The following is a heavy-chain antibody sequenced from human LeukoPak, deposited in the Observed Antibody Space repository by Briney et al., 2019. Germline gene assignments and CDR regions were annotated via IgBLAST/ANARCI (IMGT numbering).Heavy chain of an antibody. CDR2: INPNSGGT. CDR3: ARRQGRYFVKYQPVDY. D-gene: IGHD2-2*01. V-gene: IGHV1-2*02. CDR1: GDTFTGYY. Sequence: ASVKVSCKASGDTFTGYYMHWVRQAPGQGLEWMGWINPNSGGTNYAQKFQGRVTMTRDTSISTAYMELSRLRSDDTAVYYCARRQGRYFVKYQPVDYWGQGTLVTVSS. J-gene: IGHJ4*02.